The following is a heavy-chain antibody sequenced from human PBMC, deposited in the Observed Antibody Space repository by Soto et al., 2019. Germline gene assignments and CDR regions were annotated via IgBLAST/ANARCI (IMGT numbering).Heavy chain of an antibody. Sequence: PGGSLRLSCAASGFTFSSYGMHWVRQAPGKGLEWVAVIWYDGSNKYYADSVKGRFTISRDNSKNTLYLQMNSLRAEDTAVYYCARGPWLVGSYYYGMDVWGQGTTVTVSS. J-gene: IGHJ6*02. CDR1: GFTFSSYG. CDR2: IWYDGSNK. D-gene: IGHD6-19*01. V-gene: IGHV3-33*01. CDR3: ARGPWLVGSYYYGMDV.